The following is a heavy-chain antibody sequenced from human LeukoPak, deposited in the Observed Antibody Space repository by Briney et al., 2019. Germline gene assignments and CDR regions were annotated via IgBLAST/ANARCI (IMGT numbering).Heavy chain of an antibody. V-gene: IGHV3-21*01. CDR1: GFTFSSYS. Sequence: GGSLRLSCAASGFTFSSYSMNWVRQAPGKGLESDSSISSSSSYIYYANSVKGRFTISRDNAKNSLYLQMNSLRAEDTAVYYCARYSSSWLDYWGQGTPVTVSS. D-gene: IGHD6-13*01. J-gene: IGHJ4*02. CDR2: ISSSSSYI. CDR3: ARYSSSWLDY.